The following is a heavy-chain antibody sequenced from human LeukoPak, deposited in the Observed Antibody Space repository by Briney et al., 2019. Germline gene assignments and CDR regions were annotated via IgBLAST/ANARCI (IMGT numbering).Heavy chain of an antibody. CDR3: ARGGDYGDLRYFDY. CDR1: GGSISSGGYY. CDR2: IYYSGST. Sequence: PSQTLSLTCTFPGGSISSGGYYCSWIRQHPGKGLEWIGHIYYSGSTNYNPSLKSRVTFSVDTSKNQFSLKLNSVTAADTAVYYCARGGDYGDLRYFDYWGQGTLVTVSS. V-gene: IGHV4-31*03. D-gene: IGHD4-17*01. J-gene: IGHJ4*02.